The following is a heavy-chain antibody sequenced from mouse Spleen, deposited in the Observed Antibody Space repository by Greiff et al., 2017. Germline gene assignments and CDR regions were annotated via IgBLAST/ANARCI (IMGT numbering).Heavy chain of an antibody. CDR1: GYSITSGYY. CDR3: ARGGGSYRLYAMDY. V-gene: IGHV3-6*01. D-gene: IGHD1-1*02. J-gene: IGHJ4*01. CDR2: ISYDGSK. Sequence: EVQLQESGPGLVKPSQSLSLTCSVTGYSITSGYYWNWIRQFPGNKLEWMGYISYDGSKNYNPSLKNRISITRDTSKNQFFLKLNSVTTEDTATYYCARGGGSYRLYAMDYWGQGTSVTVSS.